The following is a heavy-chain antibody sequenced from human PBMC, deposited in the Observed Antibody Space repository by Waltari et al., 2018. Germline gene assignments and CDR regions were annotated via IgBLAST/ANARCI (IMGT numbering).Heavy chain of an antibody. V-gene: IGHV4-31*03. Sequence: QVQLQESGPGLVKPSQTLSLTCTVSGGSISSGGYYWSWTRQHPGKGLEWIGYIYYSGSTYYNPSLKSRVTISVDTSKNQFSLNLTSVTAADTAVYYCASDSSGYNFPFDYWGQGILVTVSS. J-gene: IGHJ4*02. CDR2: IYYSGST. D-gene: IGHD3-22*01. CDR1: GGSISSGGYY. CDR3: ASDSSGYNFPFDY.